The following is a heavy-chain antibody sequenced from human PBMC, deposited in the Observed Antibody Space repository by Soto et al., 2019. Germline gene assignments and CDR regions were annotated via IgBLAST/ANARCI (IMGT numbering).Heavy chain of an antibody. J-gene: IGHJ3*02. D-gene: IGHD3-9*01. V-gene: IGHV3-21*01. Sequence: VGSLRLSCAASGFTFSSCSMNWVRQAPGKGLESVSSISSSSSYIYYADSVKGRFTISRDNAKNSLYLQMNSLRAEDTAVYYCARLSLRYFDYGAFDIWGQGTMVTVSS. CDR3: ARLSLRYFDYGAFDI. CDR1: GFTFSSCS. CDR2: ISSSSSYI.